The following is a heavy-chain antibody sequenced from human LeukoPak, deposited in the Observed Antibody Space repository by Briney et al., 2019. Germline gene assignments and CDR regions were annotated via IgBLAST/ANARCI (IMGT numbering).Heavy chain of an antibody. J-gene: IGHJ4*02. Sequence: GGSLRLSCGASGFTFSSYEMNWVRQAPGKGLEWVSYISSSGSTIYYADSVKGRFTISRDNAKNSLVLQMNSLRAEDTAVYYCATVGYSSGWYYFDYWGQGTLVTVSS. D-gene: IGHD6-19*01. CDR2: ISSSGSTI. CDR1: GFTFSSYE. CDR3: ATVGYSSGWYYFDY. V-gene: IGHV3-48*03.